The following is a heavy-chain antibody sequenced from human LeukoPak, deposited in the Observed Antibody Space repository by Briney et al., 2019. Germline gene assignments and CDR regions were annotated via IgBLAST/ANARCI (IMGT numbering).Heavy chain of an antibody. Sequence: SETLSLTCTVSGYSISSGYYWGWIRQPPGKGLEWIGSIDHSGSTYYNPSRKSRVTISEDTYKNQFSLKLSSVTAADTAVYYCARDQGDYYFDYWGQGTLVTVSS. J-gene: IGHJ4*02. V-gene: IGHV4-38-2*02. CDR2: IDHSGST. CDR3: ARDQGDYYFDY. CDR1: GYSISSGYY.